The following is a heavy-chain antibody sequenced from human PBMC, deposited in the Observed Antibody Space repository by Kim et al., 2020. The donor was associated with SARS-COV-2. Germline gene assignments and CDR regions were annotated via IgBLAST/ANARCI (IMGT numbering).Heavy chain of an antibody. J-gene: IGHJ4*02. D-gene: IGHD1-26*01. Sequence: ASVKVSCKASGYTFTGYYTHWVRQAPGQGLEWMGRINPNSGDTTYAQKFQGKVTMTRDTSISTVYMELSSLRFDDTAVYYCARGPRIVGDNRPPDYWGQGTLVTVSS. CDR2: INPNSGDT. V-gene: IGHV1-2*06. CDR1: GYTFTGYY. CDR3: ARGPRIVGDNRPPDY.